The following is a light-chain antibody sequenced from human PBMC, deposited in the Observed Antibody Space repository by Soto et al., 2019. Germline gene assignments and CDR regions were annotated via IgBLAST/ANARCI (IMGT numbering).Light chain of an antibody. J-gene: IGKJ1*01. CDR1: QTISSW. Sequence: DIQITQSPSTLSGSVGDRVTMTCRASQTISSWLAWYQQKPGKAPKLLIYKASTLKSGVPSRFRGSGSGTEFTLTISSLQPDDFETYYCQHYNSYSEAFGQGTKVDIK. CDR3: QHYNSYSEA. CDR2: KAS. V-gene: IGKV1-5*03.